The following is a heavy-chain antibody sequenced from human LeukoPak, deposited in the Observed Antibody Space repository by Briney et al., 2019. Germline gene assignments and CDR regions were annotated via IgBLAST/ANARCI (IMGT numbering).Heavy chain of an antibody. CDR3: ARGLMVRGVINPLTFDY. CDR2: INHSGST. D-gene: IGHD3-10*01. CDR1: GGSISSSSYY. V-gene: IGHV4-39*07. Sequence: PSETLSLTCTVSGGSISSSSYYWSWIRQPPGKGLEWIGEINHSGSTNYNPSLKSRVTISVDTSKNQFSLKLSSVTAADTAVYYCARGLMVRGVINPLTFDYWGQGTLVTVSS. J-gene: IGHJ4*02.